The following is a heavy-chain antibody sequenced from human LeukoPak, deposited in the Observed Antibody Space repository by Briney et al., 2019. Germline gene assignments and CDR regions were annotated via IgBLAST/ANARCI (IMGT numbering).Heavy chain of an antibody. CDR1: GFTFSSYA. D-gene: IGHD3-3*01. J-gene: IGHJ4*02. CDR3: AKGSRFGVVIIPYFDY. V-gene: IGHV3-23*01. Sequence: GGSLRLSCAASGFTFSSYAMSWVRRAPGKGLEWVSAISGSGGSTYYADSVKGRFTISRDNSKNTLYLQMNSLRAEDTAVYYCAKGSRFGVVIIPYFDYWGQGTLVTVSS. CDR2: ISGSGGST.